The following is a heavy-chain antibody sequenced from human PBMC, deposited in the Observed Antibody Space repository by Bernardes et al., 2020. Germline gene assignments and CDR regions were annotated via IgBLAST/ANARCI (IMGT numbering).Heavy chain of an antibody. CDR2: ISSSSSTI. CDR3: ARDNPTQWQIDEGLDY. J-gene: IGHJ4*02. D-gene: IGHD6-19*01. Sequence: GGSLRLSCAASGFTFSSYSMNWVRQAPGKGLEWVSYISSSSSTIYYADSVKGRFTISRDNAKNSLYLQMNSLRAEDTAVYYCARDNPTQWQIDEGLDYWGQGTLVTVSS. V-gene: IGHV3-48*01. CDR1: GFTFSSYS.